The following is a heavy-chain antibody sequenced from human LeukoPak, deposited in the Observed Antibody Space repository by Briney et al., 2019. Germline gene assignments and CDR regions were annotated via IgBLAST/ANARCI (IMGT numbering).Heavy chain of an antibody. D-gene: IGHD1-26*01. J-gene: IGHJ4*02. Sequence: GGTLRLSCTASGFTFTTHGMTWVRQAPGKGLEWVSAISGDDRTYYADSVKGRFTISRDNSKNTLSLQMNSLRAEDTALYYCAKAHYIDASGTLDDWGQGTLVTVSS. CDR2: ISGDDRT. CDR3: AKAHYIDASGTLDD. CDR1: GFTFTTHG. V-gene: IGHV3-23*01.